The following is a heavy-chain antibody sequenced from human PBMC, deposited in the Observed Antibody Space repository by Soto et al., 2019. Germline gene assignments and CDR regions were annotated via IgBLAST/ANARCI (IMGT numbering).Heavy chain of an antibody. CDR3: ARGGVPYYFDC. D-gene: IGHD2-8*01. CDR2: IYYSGST. Sequence: QVQLQESGPGLVKPSQTLSLTCTVSGGSISSGGYYWSWIRQHPGKGLEWIGYIYYSGSTYYNPSLKSXXTXSXXTSKNQFSLKLSSVTAADTAVYYCARGGVPYYFDCWGQGTLVTVSS. V-gene: IGHV4-31*03. CDR1: GGSISSGGYY. J-gene: IGHJ4*02.